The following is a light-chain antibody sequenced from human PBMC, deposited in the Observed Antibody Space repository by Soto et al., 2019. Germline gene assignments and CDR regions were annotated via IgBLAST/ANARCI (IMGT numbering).Light chain of an antibody. V-gene: IGKV4-1*01. CDR3: QQCYSTPYT. J-gene: IGKJ2*01. CDR1: QSVLYSSNNKNY. Sequence: DIVMTQSPDSLAVSLGERATINCKSSQSVLYSSNNKNYLAWYQQKLGQPPKLLIYWATTRESGVPDRFSGSGSGPDFTLTISSLQAEDLAFYYCQQCYSTPYTFGQGTKLEIK. CDR2: WAT.